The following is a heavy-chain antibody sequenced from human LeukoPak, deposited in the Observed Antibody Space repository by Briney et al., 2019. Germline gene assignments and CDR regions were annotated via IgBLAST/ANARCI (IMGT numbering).Heavy chain of an antibody. CDR2: MNPNSGNT. V-gene: IGHV1-8*01. D-gene: IGHD3-22*01. J-gene: IGHJ4*02. Sequence: ASVKVSCKASGYTFTSYDINWVRQPTGQGLEWMGWMNPNSGNTGYAQKFQGRVTMTRNTSISTAYMELSSLRSEDTAVYYCARTYYDSSGYYLGLGYWGQGTLVTVSS. CDR3: ARTYYDSSGYYLGLGY. CDR1: GYTFTSYD.